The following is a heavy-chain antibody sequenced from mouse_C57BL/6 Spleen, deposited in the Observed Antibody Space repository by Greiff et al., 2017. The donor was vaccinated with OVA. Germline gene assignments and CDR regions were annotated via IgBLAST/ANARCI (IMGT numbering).Heavy chain of an antibody. V-gene: IGHV1-52*01. Sequence: VQLQQPGAELVRPGSSVKLSCKASGYTFTSYWMHWVKQRPIQGLEWIGNIDPSDSETHYNQKFKDKATLTVDKSSSTAYMQLSSLTSEDSAVYYCARRDYYGSSYWYFDVWGTGTTVTVSS. D-gene: IGHD1-1*01. J-gene: IGHJ1*03. CDR2: IDPSDSET. CDR1: GYTFTSYW. CDR3: ARRDYYGSSYWYFDV.